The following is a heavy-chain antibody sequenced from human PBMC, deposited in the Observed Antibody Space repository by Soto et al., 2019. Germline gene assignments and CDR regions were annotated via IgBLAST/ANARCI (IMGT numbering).Heavy chain of an antibody. D-gene: IGHD5-12*01. CDR2: MNPNSGNT. CDR3: VRGSGYSGSRPWDY. Sequence: ASVKVSCKASGYIFSSHDINWVRQATGQGLEWMGWMNPNSGNTGYAQKFQGRVSMTRNTSISTAYMELSSLRSEDTAVYYCVRGSGYSGSRPWDYWGLGTLVTVSS. J-gene: IGHJ4*02. CDR1: GYIFSSHD. V-gene: IGHV1-8*01.